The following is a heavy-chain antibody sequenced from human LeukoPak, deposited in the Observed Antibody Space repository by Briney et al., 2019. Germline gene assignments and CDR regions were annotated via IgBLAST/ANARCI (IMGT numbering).Heavy chain of an antibody. CDR3: AKDGRITMVRGVMDY. CDR2: ISYDGSNK. D-gene: IGHD3-10*01. CDR1: GFTFSSYG. J-gene: IGHJ4*02. V-gene: IGHV3-30*18. Sequence: PGGSLRLSFAASGFTFSSYGMHWVRQAPGKGLEWVAVISYDGSNKYYADSVKGRFTISRDNSKNTLYLQMNSPRAEDTAVYYCAKDGRITMVRGVMDYWGQGTLVTVSS.